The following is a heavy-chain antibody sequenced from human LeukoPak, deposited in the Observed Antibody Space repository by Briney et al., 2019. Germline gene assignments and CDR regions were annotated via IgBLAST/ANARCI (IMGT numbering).Heavy chain of an antibody. CDR2: ISAYNGNT. CDR1: GYTFPSYG. CDR3: ARERRDGYNHNWFDP. D-gene: IGHD5-24*01. J-gene: IGHJ5*02. Sequence: ASVKVSCQASGYTFPSYGISGVRQAPGQGLEWMGWISAYNGNTNYAQKLQGRVTMTTDTSTSTAYMELGSLRSDDTAVYYCARERRDGYNHNWFDPWGQGTLVTVSS. V-gene: IGHV1-18*01.